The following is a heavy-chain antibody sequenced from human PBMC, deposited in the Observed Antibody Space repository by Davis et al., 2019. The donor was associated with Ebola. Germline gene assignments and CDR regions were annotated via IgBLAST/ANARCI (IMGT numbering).Heavy chain of an antibody. CDR1: GGTFSSYA. CDR3: ARDRYCSSTSCYTYYYYGMDV. V-gene: IGHV1-69*04. D-gene: IGHD2-2*02. Sequence: SVQVSCKASGGTFSSYAISWVRQAPGQRLEWMGRIIPILGIANYAQKIQGRVTITADKSTSTAYMELSSLRSEDTAVYYCARDRYCSSTSCYTYYYYGMDVWGQGTTVTVSS. J-gene: IGHJ6*02. CDR2: IIPILGIA.